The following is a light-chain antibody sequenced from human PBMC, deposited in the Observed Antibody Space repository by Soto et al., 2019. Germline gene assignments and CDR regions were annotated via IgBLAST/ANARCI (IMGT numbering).Light chain of an antibody. CDR3: QQSYSMIRT. J-gene: IGKJ1*01. Sequence: DIQMTQSPSSLSGSVGDRITISCRASQSISSHLNWYQEKPGKAPKLLIYAASSLQSGVPSRFSGSGSGTDFTLTISSLQPEDFATYYCQQSYSMIRTFGQGTKVEIK. CDR2: AAS. V-gene: IGKV1-39*01. CDR1: QSISSH.